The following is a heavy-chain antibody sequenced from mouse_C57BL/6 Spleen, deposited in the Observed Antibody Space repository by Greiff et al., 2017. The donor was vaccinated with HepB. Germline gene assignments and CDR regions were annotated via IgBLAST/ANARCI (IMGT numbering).Heavy chain of an antibody. V-gene: IGHV1-22*01. CDR2: INPNNGGT. Sequence: EVQLQQSGPELVKPGASVKMSCKASGYTFTDYNMHWVKQSHGKSLEWIGYINPNNGGTSYNQKFKGKATLTVNKSSSTAYMELRSLTSEDSAVYYCARSPYYYGSSLYWGFDVWGTGTTVTVSS. D-gene: IGHD1-1*01. CDR3: ARSPYYYGSSLYWGFDV. CDR1: GYTFTDYN. J-gene: IGHJ1*03.